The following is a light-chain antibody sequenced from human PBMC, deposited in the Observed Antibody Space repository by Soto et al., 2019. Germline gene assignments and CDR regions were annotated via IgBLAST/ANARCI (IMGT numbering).Light chain of an antibody. J-gene: IGLJ1*01. V-gene: IGLV2-23*01. CDR2: EGS. CDR3: CSYAGSSTLYV. CDR1: SSDVGSYNL. Sequence: QSVLTQPASVSGSPGQSITISCTGTSSDVGSYNLVSWYQQHPGKAPKLMIYEGSKRPSGVSNRFSGSKSGNTASLTISGFQAEDEADYYCCSYAGSSTLYVFGTGTKVTV.